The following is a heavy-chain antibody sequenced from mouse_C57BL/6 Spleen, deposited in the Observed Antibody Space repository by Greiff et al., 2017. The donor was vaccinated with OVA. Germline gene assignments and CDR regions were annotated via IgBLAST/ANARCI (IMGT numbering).Heavy chain of an antibody. CDR1: GFTFSSYA. CDR3: ARDEANWDPFAY. V-gene: IGHV5-4*01. J-gene: IGHJ3*01. Sequence: EVKVVESGGGLVKPGGSLKLSCAASGFTFSSYAMSWVRQTPEKRLEWVATISDGGSYTYYPDNVKGRFTISRDNAKNNLYLQMSHLKSEDTAMYYCARDEANWDPFAYWGQGTLVTVSA. CDR2: ISDGGSYT. D-gene: IGHD4-1*01.